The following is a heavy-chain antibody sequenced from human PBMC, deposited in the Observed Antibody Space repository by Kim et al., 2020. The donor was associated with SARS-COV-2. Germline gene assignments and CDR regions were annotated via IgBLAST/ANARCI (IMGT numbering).Heavy chain of an antibody. D-gene: IGHD3-3*02. CDR2: IYYSGST. CDR3: ARAPEVVEHLYYFDY. CDR1: GGSISSYY. J-gene: IGHJ4*02. Sequence: SETLSLTCTVSGGSISSYYWSWIRQPPGKGLEWIGYIYYSGSTNYNPSLKSRVTISVDTSKNQFSLKLSSVTAADTAVYYCARAPEVVEHLYYFDYWGQGTLVTVSS. V-gene: IGHV4-59*01.